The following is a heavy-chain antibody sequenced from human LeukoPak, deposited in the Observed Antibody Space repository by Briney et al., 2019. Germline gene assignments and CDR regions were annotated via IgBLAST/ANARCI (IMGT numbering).Heavy chain of an antibody. CDR2: IYYSGST. D-gene: IGHD1-26*01. CDR3: ARGPLVGANWFDP. CDR1: GGSISSSSYY. V-gene: IGHV4-39*07. J-gene: IGHJ5*02. Sequence: SETLSLTCTVSGGSISSSSYYWGWIRQPPGKGLEWIGSIYYSGSTYYNPSLKSRVTISVDTSKNQFSLKLSSVTAADTAVYYCARGPLVGANWFDPWGQGTLVTVSS.